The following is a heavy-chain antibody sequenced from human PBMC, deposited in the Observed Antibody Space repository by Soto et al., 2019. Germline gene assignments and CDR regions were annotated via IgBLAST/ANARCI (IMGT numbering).Heavy chain of an antibody. J-gene: IGHJ5*02. Sequence: QVQLQESGPGLVKPSETLSLTCTVSGGSISSYYWSWIRQPPGKGLEWIGYIYYSGSTNYNPSLKSRVTISVDTSKNQFSLKLSSVTAADTAVYYCARRVGWFDPWGQGTLVTVSS. CDR2: IYYSGST. V-gene: IGHV4-59*01. CDR1: GGSISSYY. CDR3: ARRVGWFDP. D-gene: IGHD3-10*01.